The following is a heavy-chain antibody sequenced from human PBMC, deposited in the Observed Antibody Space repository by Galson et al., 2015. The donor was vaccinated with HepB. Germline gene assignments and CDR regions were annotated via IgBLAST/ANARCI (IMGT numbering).Heavy chain of an antibody. D-gene: IGHD3-10*01. CDR3: ARAYGSGSYHYYGMDV. Sequence: LRLSCAASGFTFSSYAMHWVRQAPGKGLEWVAVISYDGSNKYYADSVKGRFTISRDNSKNTLYLQMNSLRAEDTAVYYCARAYGSGSYHYYGMDVWGQGTTVTVSS. J-gene: IGHJ6*02. CDR2: ISYDGSNK. CDR1: GFTFSSYA. V-gene: IGHV3-30-3*01.